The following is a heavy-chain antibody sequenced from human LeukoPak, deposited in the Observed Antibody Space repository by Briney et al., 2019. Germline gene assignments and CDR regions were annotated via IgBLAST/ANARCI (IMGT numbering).Heavy chain of an antibody. Sequence: QPGGSLRLSCAASGFTFSSYDMNWVRQAPGKGLEWVSAITGSGATTYYADSVKGRFTLSRDNSKNTLYLQMNSLRAEDTAVYYCAKEGSNYYYYMDVWGKGTTVTVSS. J-gene: IGHJ6*03. CDR2: ITGSGATT. CDR1: GFTFSSYD. V-gene: IGHV3-23*01. CDR3: AKEGSNYYYYMDV.